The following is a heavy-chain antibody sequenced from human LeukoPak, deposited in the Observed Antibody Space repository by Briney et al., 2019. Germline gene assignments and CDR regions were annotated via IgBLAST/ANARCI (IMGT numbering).Heavy chain of an antibody. CDR3: ARVMGIPAADYYYYYYMDV. CDR1: GGSFSAYY. CDR2: INHSGST. J-gene: IGHJ6*03. D-gene: IGHD2-2*01. Sequence: SETLSLTCAVYGGSFSAYYWIWIRQTPGKGLEWIGEINHSGSTNYNPSLKGRVTVSVDTSKSQFALKLSSVTAADTALYYCARVMGIPAADYYYYYYMDVWDSGTTVTVSS. V-gene: IGHV4-34*01.